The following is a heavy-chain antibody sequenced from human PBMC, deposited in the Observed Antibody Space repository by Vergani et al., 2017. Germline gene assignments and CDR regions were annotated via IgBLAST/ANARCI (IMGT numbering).Heavy chain of an antibody. V-gene: IGHV4-59*01. CDR2: VYYTGST. J-gene: IGHJ5*02. CDR1: GAAIKDFY. CDR3: ARDRDIYCRSTTSGHNWFDP. D-gene: IGHD2/OR15-2a*01. Sequence: QVQLQESGPGLVKPSETLSLTCTVSGAAIKDFYWSWFRQPPGKGLEWIGYVYYTGSTTYNPSLKSRVTISVDTSNNPFSLRMTALTAADTAIYYCARDRDIYCRSTTSGHNWFDPWGQGSLVTVSS.